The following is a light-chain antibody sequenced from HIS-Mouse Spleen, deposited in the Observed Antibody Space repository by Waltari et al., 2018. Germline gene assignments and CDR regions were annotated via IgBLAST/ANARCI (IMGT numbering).Light chain of an antibody. CDR1: SSNIGSNY. V-gene: IGLV1-47*01. Sequence: QSVLTQPPSASGTPGQRVTISCSGSSSNIGSNYVYWYQQLPGPAPNLVIYRNIRRPSGVPDQFSGSNSGISACLAIIVLRSEDEADYYCAAWDDSLSGPVFGGGTKLTVL. J-gene: IGLJ3*02. CDR2: RNI. CDR3: AAWDDSLSGPV.